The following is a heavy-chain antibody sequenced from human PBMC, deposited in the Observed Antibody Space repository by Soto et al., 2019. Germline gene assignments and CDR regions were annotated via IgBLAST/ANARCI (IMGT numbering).Heavy chain of an antibody. Sequence: PGESLKISCKGSGYSFTSYWIGWVRQMPGKGLEWMGIIYPGDSDTRYSPSFQGQVTISADKSISTAYLQWSSLKASDTAMYYCARHSGSYHLEVYYGMDVWGQGTTVTVSS. J-gene: IGHJ6*02. CDR3: ARHSGSYHLEVYYGMDV. CDR1: GYSFTSYW. V-gene: IGHV5-51*01. CDR2: IYPGDSDT. D-gene: IGHD1-26*01.